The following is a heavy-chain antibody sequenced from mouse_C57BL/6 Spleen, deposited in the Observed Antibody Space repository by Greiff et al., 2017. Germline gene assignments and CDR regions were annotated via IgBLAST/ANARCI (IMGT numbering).Heavy chain of an antibody. CDR1: GFTFSDYY. Sequence: EVKLMESEGGLVQPGSSMKLSCTASGFTFSDYYMAWVRQVPEKGLEWVANINYDGSSTYYLDSLKSRFILSRDNAKNILYLQMSSLKSEDTATYYCARGGDYDRGYAMDYWGQGTSVTVSS. V-gene: IGHV5-16*01. CDR3: ARGGDYDRGYAMDY. J-gene: IGHJ4*01. D-gene: IGHD2-4*01. CDR2: INYDGSST.